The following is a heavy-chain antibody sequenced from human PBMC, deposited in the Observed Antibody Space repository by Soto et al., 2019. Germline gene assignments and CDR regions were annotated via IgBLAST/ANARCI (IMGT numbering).Heavy chain of an antibody. V-gene: IGHV1-69*08. CDR2: VIPVLTTT. D-gene: IGHD2-21*02. J-gene: IGHJ6*02. Sequence: QVQLVQSGAEVKKPGSSVRVSCRSSGDTFSSYIVNWLRLAPGRGLEWMGRVIPVLTTTDYAQNFRGQVTISADRSTNTVYLDLSSLRSDDTAVYYCARRRYCGYDCYHKHYYGMDVWGQGSLVTVAS. CDR1: GDTFSSYI. CDR3: ARRRYCGYDCYHKHYYGMDV.